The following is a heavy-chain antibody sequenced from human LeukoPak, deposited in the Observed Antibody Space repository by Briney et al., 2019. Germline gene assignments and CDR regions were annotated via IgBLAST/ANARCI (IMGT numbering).Heavy chain of an antibody. CDR3: ACVVRGAFDI. V-gene: IGHV1-46*03. CDR1: GFTFTSYY. Sequence: ASVNVPCKPSGFTFTSYYMHWVRQAPGPGLEGMGIINPSGGSTSYPQKFQGRVTMTRDTSTSTVYMELSSLRSEDTAVYYCACVVRGAFDIWGQGTLVTVSS. D-gene: IGHD2-21*01. J-gene: IGHJ3*02. CDR2: INPSGGST.